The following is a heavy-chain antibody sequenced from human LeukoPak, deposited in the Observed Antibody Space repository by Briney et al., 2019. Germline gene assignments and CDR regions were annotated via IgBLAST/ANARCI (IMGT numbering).Heavy chain of an antibody. J-gene: IGHJ5*02. CDR3: ARASARSIAAPINWFDP. CDR2: IYYSGST. D-gene: IGHD6-6*01. Sequence: SETLSLTCTVSGGSISSYYWSWIRQPPGKGLEWIGYIYYSGSTNYNPSLKSRVTISVDTSKNQFSLKLSSVTAADTAVYYCARASARSIAAPINWFDPWVQGTLVTVSS. V-gene: IGHV4-59*01. CDR1: GGSISSYY.